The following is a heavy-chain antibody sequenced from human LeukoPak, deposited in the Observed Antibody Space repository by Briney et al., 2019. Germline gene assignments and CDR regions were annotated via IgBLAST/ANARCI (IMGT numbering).Heavy chain of an antibody. Sequence: GGSLRLSCVASGFTFSTYAMHWVRQAPGKGLEWVALISYDGSNKYYADSVKGRFTISRDNSKNTLYLQMNSLRADDTAVYYCAREEVLRYFDWGQGTLVTVSS. CDR2: ISYDGSNK. D-gene: IGHD3-9*01. CDR3: AREEVLRYFD. CDR1: GFTFSTYA. V-gene: IGHV3-30-3*01. J-gene: IGHJ4*02.